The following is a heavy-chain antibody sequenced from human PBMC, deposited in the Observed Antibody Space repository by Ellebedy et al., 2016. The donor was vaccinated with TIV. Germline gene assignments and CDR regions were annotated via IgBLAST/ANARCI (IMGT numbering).Heavy chain of an antibody. Sequence: GGSLRLXCSASGFTFSSYAMHWVRQAPGKGLEYVSAISSNGGSTYYADSVKGRFTISRDNSKNTLYLQMSSLRAEDTAVYYCVKGSPADYYYYGMDVWGQGTTVTVSS. CDR2: ISSNGGST. J-gene: IGHJ6*02. V-gene: IGHV3-64D*06. D-gene: IGHD2-2*01. CDR3: VKGSPADYYYYGMDV. CDR1: GFTFSSYA.